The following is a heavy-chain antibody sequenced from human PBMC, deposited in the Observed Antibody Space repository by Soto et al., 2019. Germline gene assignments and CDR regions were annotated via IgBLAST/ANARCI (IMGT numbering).Heavy chain of an antibody. CDR3: ARGVAAWDY. Sequence: SETLSLTCSVSGGSISSFYWSWIRQPPGKGLEWIAYMYYSGSTNYNPSLKSRVTISVDTSKNLFSLNLSSVTAADTAVYYCARGVAAWDYWGQGTLVTVS. CDR2: MYYSGST. V-gene: IGHV4-59*01. CDR1: GGSISSFY. J-gene: IGHJ4*02. D-gene: IGHD6-13*01.